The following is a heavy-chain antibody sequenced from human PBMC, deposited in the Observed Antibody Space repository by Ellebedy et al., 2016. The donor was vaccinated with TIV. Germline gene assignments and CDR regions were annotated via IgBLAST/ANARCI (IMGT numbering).Heavy chain of an antibody. CDR2: IYYSGST. J-gene: IGHJ5*02. CDR3: ARQDYYGRHWFDP. Sequence: SETLSLTCTVSGGSISSYYWSWIRQPPGKGLEWIGYIYYSGSTNYNRSLKSRVTISVDTSKNQFSLTLSSVTAADTAVYYCARQDYYGRHWFDPWGQGTLVTVSS. CDR1: GGSISSYY. V-gene: IGHV4-59*08. D-gene: IGHD3-10*01.